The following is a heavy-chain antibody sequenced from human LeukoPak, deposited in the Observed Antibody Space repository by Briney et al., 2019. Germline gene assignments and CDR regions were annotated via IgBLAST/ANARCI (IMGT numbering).Heavy chain of an antibody. CDR1: GYTFTGYY. CDR3: ARASDCSGGSCYSDYYYYYMDV. J-gene: IGHJ6*03. Sequence: GASVKVSCKASGYTFTGYYMHWVRQAPGQGLEWMGWISPNSGGTNYAQKFQGRVTMTRDTSISTAYMELSRLRSDDTAVYYCARASDCSGGSCYSDYYYYYMDVWGKGTTVTVSS. V-gene: IGHV1-2*02. CDR2: ISPNSGGT. D-gene: IGHD2-15*01.